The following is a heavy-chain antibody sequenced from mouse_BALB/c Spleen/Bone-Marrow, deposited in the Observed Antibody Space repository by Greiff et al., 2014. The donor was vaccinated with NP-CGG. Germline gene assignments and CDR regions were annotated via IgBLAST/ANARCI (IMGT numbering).Heavy chain of an antibody. CDR2: ISDGSTYT. V-gene: IGHV5-4*02. CDR1: GFTFSDYY. Sequence: EVQRVESGGGLVKPGGSLKLSCAASGFTFSDYYMYWVRQTPEKRLEWVATISDGSTYTYYPDSVKGRFTISRDNAKNNLYLQMSSLKSEDTALYYCARDRGVQGYAMDYWGQETSVTVSS. D-gene: IGHD2-14*01. J-gene: IGHJ4*01. CDR3: ARDRGVQGYAMDY.